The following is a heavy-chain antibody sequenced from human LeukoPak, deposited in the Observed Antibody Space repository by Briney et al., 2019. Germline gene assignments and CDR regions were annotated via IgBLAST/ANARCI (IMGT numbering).Heavy chain of an antibody. Sequence: GRSLRLSCAASGFIFSNYGMHWVRQAPGKRLEWVAVIWNDGSETFHADSVKGRFRIARNNSKNTLYLQMNSLRAEDTAVYFCARDMGRAWYGPPDYWGQGTLVTVSS. J-gene: IGHJ4*02. CDR2: IWNDGSET. CDR3: ARDMGRAWYGPPDY. CDR1: GFIFSNYG. D-gene: IGHD6-13*01. V-gene: IGHV3-33*01.